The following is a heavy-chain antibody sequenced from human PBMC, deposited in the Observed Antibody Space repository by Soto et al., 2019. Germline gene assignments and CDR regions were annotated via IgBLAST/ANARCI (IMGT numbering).Heavy chain of an antibody. V-gene: IGHV3-9*01. CDR1: GFPFDDYA. Sequence: EVQLVESGGGLVQPGRSRRLSCAASGFPFDDYAMHWVRQAPGKGLEWVSGISWNSATIGYADSVKGRITISRDNAKNALYLQMNSLRAEDTALYYCAKGEGYYFYMDVWGKGTTVTVSS. J-gene: IGHJ6*03. CDR3: AKGEGYYFYMDV. CDR2: ISWNSATI.